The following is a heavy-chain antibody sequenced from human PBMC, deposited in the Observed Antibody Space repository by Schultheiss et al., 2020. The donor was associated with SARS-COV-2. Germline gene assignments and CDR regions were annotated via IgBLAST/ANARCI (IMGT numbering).Heavy chain of an antibody. Sequence: GGSLRLSCAASGFTFSSYAMSWVRQAPGKGLEWVSAISGSGGSTYYADSVKGRFTIPRDNSKNTLYLQMNSLRAEDTAVYYCARVPFYDILTGINYYYGMDVWGQGTTVTVSS. J-gene: IGHJ6*02. CDR2: ISGSGGST. D-gene: IGHD3-9*01. CDR1: GFTFSSYA. V-gene: IGHV3-23*01. CDR3: ARVPFYDILTGINYYYGMDV.